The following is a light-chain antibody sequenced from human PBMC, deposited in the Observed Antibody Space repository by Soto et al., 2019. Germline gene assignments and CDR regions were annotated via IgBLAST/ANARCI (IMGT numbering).Light chain of an antibody. J-gene: IGKJ1*01. CDR1: QSISTY. CDR2: KAS. CDR3: QPYNSDSRT. V-gene: IGKV1-5*03. Sequence: DIQMTPSPSTLSASVGDRVTITCRASQSISTYLAWYRHKPGEAPKLLIYKASTLERGVPSRFSGSGSGTDFTLTISSLQPDDFATYYCQPYNSDSRTFGQGTKVDIK.